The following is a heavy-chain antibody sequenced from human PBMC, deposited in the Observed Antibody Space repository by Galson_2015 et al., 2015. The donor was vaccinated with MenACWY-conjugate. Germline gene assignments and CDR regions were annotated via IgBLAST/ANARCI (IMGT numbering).Heavy chain of an antibody. D-gene: IGHD3-22*01. CDR3: AFLFDSTGYLPP. CDR2: IDPTDSYV. V-gene: IGHV5-10-1*01. CDR1: GYSFPTYG. Sequence: QSGAEVTKPGESLRISCKGSGYSFPTYGISWVRQMPGKGLEWVGRIDPTDSYVDYSQSFRGHVTISVDRSISTAFLQWGSLKASDTSMYYCAFLFDSTGYLPPWGQGTLVTVSS. J-gene: IGHJ5*02.